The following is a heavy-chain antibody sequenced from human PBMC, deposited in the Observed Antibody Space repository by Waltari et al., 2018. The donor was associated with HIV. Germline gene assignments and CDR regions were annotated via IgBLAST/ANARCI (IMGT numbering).Heavy chain of an antibody. J-gene: IGHJ4*02. V-gene: IGHV1-46*01. CDR3: ARRTSIAALDY. D-gene: IGHD6-6*01. CDR1: GYTFTSYY. Sequence: QVQLVQSGAEVKKPGASVTVSCKASGYTFTSYYMHWVRQDRGQRLEWMGINKPSSGSTSYAQKYQGRVTMTRDTSTSTVYMELRSLRSEDTAVYYCARRTSIAALDYWGQGTLVTVSS. CDR2: NKPSSGST.